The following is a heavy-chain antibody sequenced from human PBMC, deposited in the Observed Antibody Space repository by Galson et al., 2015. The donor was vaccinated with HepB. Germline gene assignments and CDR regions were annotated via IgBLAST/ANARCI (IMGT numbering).Heavy chain of an antibody. V-gene: IGHV3-23*01. J-gene: IGHJ4*02. D-gene: IGHD3-16*01. Sequence: SLRLSCAASGFTFSNYAMGWVRQAPGKGLEWVSAISGVGGITYYADSVRGRFTISRDDSQNTLYLQMSSLRGEDTAIYFCAKRMALRGGHFDFWGQGTLVTVPS. CDR1: GFTFSNYA. CDR2: ISGVGGIT. CDR3: AKRMALRGGHFDF.